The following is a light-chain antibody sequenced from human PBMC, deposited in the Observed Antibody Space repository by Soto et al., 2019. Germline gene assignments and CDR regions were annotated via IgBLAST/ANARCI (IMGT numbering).Light chain of an antibody. CDR3: QQYINSPYT. J-gene: IGKJ2*01. V-gene: IGKV1-5*01. CDR1: QSISSW. Sequence: DIQMTQSPSTLSASVGDRVTITCRASQSISSWLAWYQQKPGKAPKLLIYDASSLESGVPSRFSGSGSGTEFTLTISSLQPDDFATYYCQQYINSPYTFGQGTKLEIK. CDR2: DAS.